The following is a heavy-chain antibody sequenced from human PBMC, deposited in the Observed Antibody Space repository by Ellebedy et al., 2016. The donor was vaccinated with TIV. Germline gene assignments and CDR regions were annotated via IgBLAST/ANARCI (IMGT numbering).Heavy chain of an antibody. J-gene: IGHJ4*02. Sequence: GESLKISCAASGFTFSSYGMHWVRQAPGKGLEWVAVISYDGSNKYYADSVKGRFTISRDNSKNTLYLQMNSLRAEDTAVYFCARDRLRSSFDYWGQGTLVTVSS. V-gene: IGHV3-30*03. CDR1: GFTFSSYG. CDR3: ARDRLRSSFDY. CDR2: ISYDGSNK. D-gene: IGHD3-10*01.